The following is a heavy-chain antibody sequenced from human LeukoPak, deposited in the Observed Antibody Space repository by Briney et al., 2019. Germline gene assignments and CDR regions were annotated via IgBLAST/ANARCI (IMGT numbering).Heavy chain of an antibody. CDR2: ISSNGGST. CDR1: GFTFSSYE. J-gene: IGHJ4*02. Sequence: PGGSLRLSCAASGFTFSSYEMNWVRQAPGKGLEYVSAISSNGGSTYYANSVKGRFTISRDNSKNTLYLQMGSLRAEDMAVYYCARDEGDGYNVHWGQGTLVTVSS. V-gene: IGHV3-64*01. D-gene: IGHD5-24*01. CDR3: ARDEGDGYNVH.